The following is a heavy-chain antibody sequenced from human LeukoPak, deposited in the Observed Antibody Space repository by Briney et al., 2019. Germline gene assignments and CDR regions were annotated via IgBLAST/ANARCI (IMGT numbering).Heavy chain of an antibody. CDR1: GFTFSSYS. J-gene: IGHJ3*02. CDR2: ISSSSSCI. D-gene: IGHD1-26*01. V-gene: IGHV3-21*01. CDR3: ARDPGIVGATDAFDI. Sequence: GGSLRLSCAASGFTFSSYSMNWVRQAPGKGLEWVSSISSSSSCIYYADSVKGRFTISRDNTKNSLYLQMNSLRAEDTAVYYCARDPGIVGATDAFDIWGQGTMVTVSS.